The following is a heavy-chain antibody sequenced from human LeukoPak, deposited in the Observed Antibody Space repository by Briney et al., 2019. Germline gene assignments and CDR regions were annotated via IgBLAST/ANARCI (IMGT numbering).Heavy chain of an antibody. V-gene: IGHV1-69*13. Sequence: SVEVSCKASGGTFSSYAISWVRQAPGQGLEWMGGIIPIFGTANYAQKFQGRVTITADESTSTAYMELSSLRSEDTAVYYCARDAEGAVAVNAPYYYYYYMDVWGKGTTVTVSS. CDR2: IIPIFGTA. CDR3: ARDAEGAVAVNAPYYYYYYMDV. J-gene: IGHJ6*03. D-gene: IGHD6-19*01. CDR1: GGTFSSYA.